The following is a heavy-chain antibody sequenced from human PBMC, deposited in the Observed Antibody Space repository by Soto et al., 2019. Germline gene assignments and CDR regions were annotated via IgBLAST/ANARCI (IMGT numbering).Heavy chain of an antibody. V-gene: IGHV6-1*01. CDR2: TYFRSKWYN. CDR3: AKGDNLGPKTGYAFDP. D-gene: IGHD5-12*01. CDR1: GDSVSSNTAS. J-gene: IGHJ5*02. Sequence: QVQLQQSGPGLVKPSQTLSLTCDISGDSVSSNTASWNWIRQSPSRGLEWLGRTYFRSKWYNDYAVSVKSRIIINPDTSNNQFSLQLNSVTPEDTAVYFCAKGDNLGPKTGYAFDPWGQGIMVTVSS.